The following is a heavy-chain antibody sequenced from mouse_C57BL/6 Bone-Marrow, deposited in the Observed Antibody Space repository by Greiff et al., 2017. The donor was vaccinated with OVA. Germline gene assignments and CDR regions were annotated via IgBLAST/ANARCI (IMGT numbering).Heavy chain of an antibody. V-gene: IGHV1-69*01. CDR1: GYTFTSYW. J-gene: IGHJ2*01. Sequence: QVQLQQSGAELVMPGASVKLSCKASGYTFTSYWMHWVKQRPGQGLEWIGEIDPSDSYTNYNQKFKGQSTLTVDKSSSTAYMQLSSLTAEDSAVYYCARWGADYWGQGTTLTVSS. CDR2: IDPSDSYT. CDR3: ARWGADY.